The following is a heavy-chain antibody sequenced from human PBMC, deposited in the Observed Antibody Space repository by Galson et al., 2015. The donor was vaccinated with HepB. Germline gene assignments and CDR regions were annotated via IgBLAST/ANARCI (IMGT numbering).Heavy chain of an antibody. J-gene: IGHJ4*02. CDR2: VFPGDSDT. V-gene: IGHV5-51*03. CDR1: GYTFTSYW. Sequence: SGAEVKKPGESLKISCKGSGYTFTSYWIGWVRQMPGKGLEWMGIVFPGDSDTRYCPSFQGQVNISVDKSISTAYLQWSSLKASDTAMYYCARSQNHGSGNHYELWGQGTLVTVSS. CDR3: ARSQNHGSGNHYEL. D-gene: IGHD3-10*01.